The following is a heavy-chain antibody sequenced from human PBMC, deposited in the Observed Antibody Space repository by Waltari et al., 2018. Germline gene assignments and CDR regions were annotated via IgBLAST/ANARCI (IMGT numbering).Heavy chain of an antibody. J-gene: IGHJ4*02. Sequence: QVQLQESGPGLVKPSETLSLTCTVSGGSFSSHYWSWIRQPPGKGLEWIGYIYYSGSTNNNPTHKSRGTIAVDTSTNQFSLKLSSVTAADTAVYYCARYLLGDYDRSGYPDYWGQGTLVTVSS. V-gene: IGHV4-59*11. D-gene: IGHD3-22*01. CDR2: IYYSGST. CDR3: ARYLLGDYDRSGYPDY. CDR1: GGSFSSHY.